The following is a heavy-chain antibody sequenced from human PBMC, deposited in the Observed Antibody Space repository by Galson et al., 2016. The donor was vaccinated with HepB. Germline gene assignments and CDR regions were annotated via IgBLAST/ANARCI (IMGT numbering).Heavy chain of an antibody. J-gene: IGHJ4*02. V-gene: IGHV3-30-3*01. CDR1: GFTFSTYA. Sequence: SLRLSCAASGFTFSTYAIHWVRQAPGKGLEWVAVILYDENHKNSADSVKSRFTISRDNSKNTVYLQMNRLRTEDTGIYYCVRDESHDYGITLDHWGQGTLVTVSS. CDR3: VRDESHDYGITLDH. CDR2: ILYDENHK. D-gene: IGHD4/OR15-4a*01.